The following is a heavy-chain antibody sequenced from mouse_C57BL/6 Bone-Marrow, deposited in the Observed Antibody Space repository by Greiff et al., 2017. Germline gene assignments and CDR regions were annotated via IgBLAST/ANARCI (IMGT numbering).Heavy chain of an antibody. V-gene: IGHV1-64*01. CDR1: GYTFTSYW. CDR2: IHPNSGST. J-gene: IGHJ3*01. D-gene: IGHD4-1*01. CDR3: ARLLTVRAY. Sequence: QVLLKQPGAELVKPGASVKLSCKASGYTFTSYWMHWVKQRPGQGLEWIGMIHPNSGSTNYNEKFKSKATLTVDKSSSTAYMQLSSLTSEDSAVYYCARLLTVRAYWGQGTLVTVSA.